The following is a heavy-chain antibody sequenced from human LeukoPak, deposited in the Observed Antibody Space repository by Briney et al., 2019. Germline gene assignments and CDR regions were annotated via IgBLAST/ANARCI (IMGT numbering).Heavy chain of an antibody. CDR1: GFTFTSFD. J-gene: IGHJ4*02. CDR3: ARTFDS. V-gene: IGHV3-48*03. CDR2: ISGRDTSI. Sequence: GGSLRLSCAASGFTFTSFDMNWVRQAPGKGLEWVSFISGRDTSIYYADSVRGRFTISRDNAKNSVYLQMNSLRAEDTAVYYCARTFDSWGQGVLVTVSS.